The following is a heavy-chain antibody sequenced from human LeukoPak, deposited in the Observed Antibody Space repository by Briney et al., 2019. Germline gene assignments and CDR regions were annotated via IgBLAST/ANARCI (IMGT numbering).Heavy chain of an antibody. J-gene: IGHJ3*02. CDR2: MNHNSGNT. D-gene: IGHD3-10*01. CDR1: GGTFSSYA. Sequence: GASVKVSCKASGGTFSSYAISWVRQAPGQGLEWMGWMNHNSGNTGYAQKFQGRVTITRNTSISTAYMELSSLRSEDTAVYYCAREAYYGSGSYYGSDSFDIWGQGTMVTVSS. V-gene: IGHV1-8*03. CDR3: AREAYYGSGSYYGSDSFDI.